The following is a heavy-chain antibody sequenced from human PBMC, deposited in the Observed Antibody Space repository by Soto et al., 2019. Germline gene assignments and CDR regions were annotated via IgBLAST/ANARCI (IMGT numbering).Heavy chain of an antibody. J-gene: IGHJ4*02. CDR3: AKFTADHYFDY. V-gene: IGHV3-23*01. CDR2: ISGSGGST. D-gene: IGHD6-13*01. CDR1: GFTFSSYA. Sequence: GGSLRLSCADSGFTFSSYAMSWVRQAPGKGLEWVSAISGSGGSTYYADSVKGRFTISRDNSKNTLYLQMNSLRDEDTAVYYCAKFTADHYFDYWGQGTLVTVSS.